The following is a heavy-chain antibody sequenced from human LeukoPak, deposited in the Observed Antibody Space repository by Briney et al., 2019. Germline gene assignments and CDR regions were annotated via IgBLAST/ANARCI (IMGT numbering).Heavy chain of an antibody. J-gene: IGHJ2*01. CDR3: ARPIAVAGNWYFDL. V-gene: IGHV4-59*01. D-gene: IGHD6-19*01. CDR1: GGSLSGYY. Sequence: PSETLSLTCAVSGGSLSGYYWSWIRQPPGKGLEWIGYIYYSGSTNYNPSLKSRVTISVDTSKNQFSLKLSSVTAADTAVYYCARPIAVAGNWYFDLWGRGTLVTVSS. CDR2: IYYSGST.